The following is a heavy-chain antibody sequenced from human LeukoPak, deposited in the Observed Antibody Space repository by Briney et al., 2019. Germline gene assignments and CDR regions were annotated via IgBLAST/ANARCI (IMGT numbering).Heavy chain of an antibody. CDR1: GGSISSYY. D-gene: IGHD3-10*01. V-gene: IGHV4-59*08. CDR2: IYYSGST. J-gene: IGHJ6*02. CDR3: ARQSYYGSGSPAYYYYGMDV. Sequence: PSETLSLTCTVSGGSISSYYWSWIRQPPGKGLEWIGYIYYSGSTNYNPSLKSRVTISVDTSKSQFSLKLSSVTAADTAVYYCARQSYYGSGSPAYYYYGMDVWGQGTTVTVSS.